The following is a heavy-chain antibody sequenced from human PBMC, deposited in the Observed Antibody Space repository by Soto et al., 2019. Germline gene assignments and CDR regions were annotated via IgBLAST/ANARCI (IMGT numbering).Heavy chain of an antibody. Sequence: GGSLRLSCAASGFTFGSYAMSWVRQAPGKGLEWISGIDYSGANTYYTDSVKGRFTISRDNAKNTLYLQMNSLRAEDTAVYYCARYCSGGSCYSEIWGQGTMVTVS. CDR3: ARYCSGGSCYSEI. CDR1: GFTFGSYA. CDR2: IDYSGANT. V-gene: IGHV3-23*01. D-gene: IGHD2-15*01. J-gene: IGHJ3*02.